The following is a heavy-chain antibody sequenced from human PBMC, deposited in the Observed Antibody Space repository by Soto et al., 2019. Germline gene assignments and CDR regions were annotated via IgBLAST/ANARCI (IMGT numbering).Heavy chain of an antibody. CDR3: ARDGYDGSGSPYPAY. J-gene: IGHJ4*02. CDR1: GGSMSEYF. CDR2: VYYLGST. Sequence: SETLSLTCSVSGGSMSEYFWSWIRQSPERGLEWIGYVYYLGSTDYNPSLKSRVTISVDTSKRQFSLRLSSVTAADAAIYYCARDGYDGSGSPYPAYWGPGTQVTVSS. V-gene: IGHV4-59*01. D-gene: IGHD3-10*01.